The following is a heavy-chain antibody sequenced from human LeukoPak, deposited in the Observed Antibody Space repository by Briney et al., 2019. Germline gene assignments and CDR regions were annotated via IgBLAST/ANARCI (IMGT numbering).Heavy chain of an antibody. J-gene: IGHJ4*02. CDR1: GFTFSTYS. V-gene: IGHV3-21*04. D-gene: IGHD6-19*01. Sequence: GGSLRLSCAASGFTFSTYSMNWVRQAPGKGLEWVSSISTNSSYIYYADSVKGRFSISRDNAKNSLYLQMNSLRAEDTAFYYCARDPGDILVAGTFDYWGQGTLVTVSS. CDR3: ARDPGDILVAGTFDY. CDR2: ISTNSSYI.